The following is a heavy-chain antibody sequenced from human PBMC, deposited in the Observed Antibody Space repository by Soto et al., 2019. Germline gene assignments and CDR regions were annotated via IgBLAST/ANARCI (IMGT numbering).Heavy chain of an antibody. Sequence: PGGSLRLSCAAPEFTFDDYAMHWVRQAPGKGLEWVSLISWDGGSTYYADSVKGRFTISRDNSKNSLYLQMNSLRAEDTALYYCAKGDYGGNSTPYYYGMDVWGQGTTVTVSS. CDR2: ISWDGGST. CDR1: EFTFDDYA. V-gene: IGHV3-43D*04. D-gene: IGHD4-17*01. J-gene: IGHJ6*02. CDR3: AKGDYGGNSTPYYYGMDV.